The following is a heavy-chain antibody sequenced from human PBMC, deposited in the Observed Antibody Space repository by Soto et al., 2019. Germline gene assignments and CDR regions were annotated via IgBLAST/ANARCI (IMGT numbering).Heavy chain of an antibody. CDR3: AREVGYCSSTSCFDYYYYYMDV. Sequence: QVQLQESGPGLVKPSQTLSLTCTVSGGSISSGGYYWSWIRQHPGKGLEWIGYIYYSGSTYYNPSLKSRVTISVDTSKNQFSLKLSSVTAADTAVYYCAREVGYCSSTSCFDYYYYYMDVWGKGTTVTVSS. CDR2: IYYSGST. J-gene: IGHJ6*03. V-gene: IGHV4-31*03. CDR1: GGSISSGGYY. D-gene: IGHD2-2*03.